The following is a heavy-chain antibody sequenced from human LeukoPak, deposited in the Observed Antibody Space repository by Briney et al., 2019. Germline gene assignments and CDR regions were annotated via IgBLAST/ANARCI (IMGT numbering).Heavy chain of an antibody. J-gene: IGHJ3*02. V-gene: IGHV5-51*01. CDR1: GYSFTSYW. Sequence: GASLKISCQGSGYSFTSYWIGWVRQLPGKGLEWMGIIYPGDSDTRYSPSFQGQVTISADKSISTAYLQWSSLKASDTAMYYCARQRRSDYGVRGAFDIWGQGTMVTVSS. D-gene: IGHD4-17*01. CDR3: ARQRRSDYGVRGAFDI. CDR2: IYPGDSDT.